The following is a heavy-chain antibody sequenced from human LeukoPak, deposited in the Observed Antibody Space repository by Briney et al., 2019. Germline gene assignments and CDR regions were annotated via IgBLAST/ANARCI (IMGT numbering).Heavy chain of an antibody. V-gene: IGHV4-4*02. Sequence: PSETLSLTCAVSGGSISSSNWWSWVRQPPGKGLEWIGEIYHSGSTNYNPSLKSRVTISVDKSKNQFSLKLCSVTAADTAVYYCARESTYYYDSSGFQDWGQGTLVTVSS. CDR2: IYHSGST. D-gene: IGHD3-22*01. CDR1: GGSISSSNW. CDR3: ARESTYYYDSSGFQD. J-gene: IGHJ4*02.